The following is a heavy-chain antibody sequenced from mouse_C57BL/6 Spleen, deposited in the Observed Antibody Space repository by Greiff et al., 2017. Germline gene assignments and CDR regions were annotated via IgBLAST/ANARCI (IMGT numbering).Heavy chain of an antibody. V-gene: IGHV14-3*01. CDR1: GFNFKNTY. Sequence: VQLKQSVAELVRPGASVKLSCTASGFNFKNTYMHWVKQRPEQGLEWIGRIDPANGNTKYAPQFQGKATITADTSSNTAYLQLSSLTSEDTAIYYCAYYDNDKYYAMDYWGQGTSVTVSA. D-gene: IGHD2-4*01. CDR3: AYYDNDKYYAMDY. CDR2: IDPANGNT. J-gene: IGHJ4*01.